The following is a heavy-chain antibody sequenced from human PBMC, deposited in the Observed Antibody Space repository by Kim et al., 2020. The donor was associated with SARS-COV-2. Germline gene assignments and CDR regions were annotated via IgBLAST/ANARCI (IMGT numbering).Heavy chain of an antibody. D-gene: IGHD4-17*01. CDR2: IKPDGSET. CDR1: GFTFSNYW. V-gene: IGHV3-7*03. CDR3: ARDDALRWSNWFDP. Sequence: GGSLRLSCAVSGFTFSNYWMTWVRQAPGRGLEWVANIKPDGSETYYVDSVKGQFTISSDNAENSQFLQMNSLRAEDTAVYYCARDDALRWSNWFDPWGQGTLVTVSS. J-gene: IGHJ5*02.